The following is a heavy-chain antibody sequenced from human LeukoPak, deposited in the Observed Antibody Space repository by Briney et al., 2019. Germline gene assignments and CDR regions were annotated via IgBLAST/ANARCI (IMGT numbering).Heavy chain of an antibody. CDR1: GGSISSSNW. V-gene: IGHV4-4*02. CDR2: IYYSGNT. J-gene: IGHJ5*02. CDR3: ARRGSLHSPANP. Sequence: SGTLSLTCAVSGGSISSSNWWSWVRQPPGKGLEWIGSIYYSGNTYYNPSLKGRVTISVDTSKNQFSLKLTSVTAADTAVYYCARRGSLHSPANPWGQGTLVTVSS. D-gene: IGHD4-23*01.